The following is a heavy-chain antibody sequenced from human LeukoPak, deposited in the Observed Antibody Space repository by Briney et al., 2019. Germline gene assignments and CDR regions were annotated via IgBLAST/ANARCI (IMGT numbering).Heavy chain of an antibody. J-gene: IGHJ4*02. V-gene: IGHV4-30-4*01. Sequence: SETLSLTCTVSGGSISSGDYYWSWIRQPPGKGLEWIGYIYYSGSTYYNPSLKSRVTISVDTSKNQFSLKLSSVTAADTAVYYCARGDGAAAGNHFLWFDYWGQGTLVTVSS. CDR1: GGSISSGDYY. D-gene: IGHD6-13*01. CDR2: IYYSGST. CDR3: ARGDGAAAGNHFLWFDY.